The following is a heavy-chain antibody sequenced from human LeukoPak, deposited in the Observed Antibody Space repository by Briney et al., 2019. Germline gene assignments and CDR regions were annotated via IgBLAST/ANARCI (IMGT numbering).Heavy chain of an antibody. CDR3: ARPNQYYFNY. D-gene: IGHD1-14*01. CDR2: INHSGSA. CDR1: GGSFSGYY. V-gene: IGHV4-34*01. J-gene: IGHJ4*02. Sequence: SETLSLTCAVYGGSFSGYYWSWIRQPPGKGLEWIGEINHSGSANYNPSLKSRVTISVDTSKNQFSLKVTSVTAADTAVYYCARPNQYYFNYWGQGTLATVSS.